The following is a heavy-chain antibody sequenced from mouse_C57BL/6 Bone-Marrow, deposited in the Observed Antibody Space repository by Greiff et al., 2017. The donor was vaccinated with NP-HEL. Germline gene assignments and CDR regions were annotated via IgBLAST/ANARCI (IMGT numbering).Heavy chain of an antibody. Sequence: EVQLQQSGAELVKPGASVKISCKASGYTFTDYYMNWVKQSHGKSLEWIGDINPNNGGTSYNQKFKGKATLTVDKSSSTAYVELRSLTSEDSAVYYCASRVYYFDYWGQGTTLTVSS. CDR2: INPNNGGT. CDR1: GYTFTDYY. V-gene: IGHV1-26*01. J-gene: IGHJ2*01. CDR3: ASRVYYFDY. D-gene: IGHD3-3*01.